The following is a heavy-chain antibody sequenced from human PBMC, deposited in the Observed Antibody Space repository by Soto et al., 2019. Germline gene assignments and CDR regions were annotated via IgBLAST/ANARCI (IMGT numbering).Heavy chain of an antibody. CDR2: IIPIFGTA. Sequence: QVQLVQSGAEVKKPGSSVKVSCKASGGTFSSYAISWVRQAPGQGLEWMGGIIPIFGTANYAQKFQGRVTITADESTGTADRGWGSLRPEDTAVYYWARGWVVVVAPVYGMAAGGKGTTVTVSS. CDR1: GGTFSSYA. J-gene: IGHJ6*04. V-gene: IGHV1-69*12. D-gene: IGHD2-15*01. CDR3: ARGWVVVVAPVYGMAA.